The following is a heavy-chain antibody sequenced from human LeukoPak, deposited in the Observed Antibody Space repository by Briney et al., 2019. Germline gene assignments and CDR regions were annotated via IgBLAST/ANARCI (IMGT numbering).Heavy chain of an antibody. J-gene: IGHJ4*02. CDR2: INYSGGTT. CDR3: ASLAYFDYLADY. V-gene: IGHV1-46*01. CDR1: GDTFSSYY. D-gene: IGHD3-9*01. Sequence: ASVKVSCKASGDTFSSYYIHWIRQAPGQGLEWMGIINYSGGTTNYPQKFQGRVTMTRDMSTSTVYMEVSSLRSEDMAVYYCASLAYFDYLADYWGQGTLVTVSS.